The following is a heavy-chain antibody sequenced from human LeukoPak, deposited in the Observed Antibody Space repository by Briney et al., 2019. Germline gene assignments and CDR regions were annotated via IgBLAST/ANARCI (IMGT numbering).Heavy chain of an antibody. D-gene: IGHD5-12*01. CDR3: ARVCGHSGYDGPAGFDP. CDR1: GGSFSGYY. Sequence: SETLSLTCAVYGGSFSGYYWSWIRQPPGKGLEWIGEINHSGSTNYNPSLKSRVTISVDTSKNQFSLKLSSVTAADTAVYSCARVCGHSGYDGPAGFDPWGQGTLVTVSS. V-gene: IGHV4-34*01. CDR2: INHSGST. J-gene: IGHJ5*02.